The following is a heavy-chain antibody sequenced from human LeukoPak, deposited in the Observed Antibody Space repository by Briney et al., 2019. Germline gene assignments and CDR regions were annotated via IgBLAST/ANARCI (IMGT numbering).Heavy chain of an antibody. CDR3: ARRRSGGYVSDVDFDY. J-gene: IGHJ4*02. CDR1: GYSFTSYW. D-gene: IGHD5-12*01. CDR2: IYPGDSDT. Sequence: GESLKISCKGSGYSFTSYWIGWVRQMPGKGLEWMGIIYPGDSDTRYSPSFQGQVTISADKSISTAYLQWSSLKASDTAVYYCARRRSGGYVSDVDFDYWGQGTLVTVSS. V-gene: IGHV5-51*01.